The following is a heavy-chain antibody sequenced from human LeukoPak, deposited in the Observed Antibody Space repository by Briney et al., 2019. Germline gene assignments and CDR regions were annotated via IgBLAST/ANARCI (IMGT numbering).Heavy chain of an antibody. D-gene: IGHD3-3*01. Sequence: GGSLRLSCAACGFTFSSYGMQWVRQARGKGLEWGAFIRYEGSNKYYADSVKGRFTISRDNSKNTLYLQMNSLRAEDTAVYYCAKDPLYYDFWSGYSSHFDYWGQGTLVTVSS. CDR3: AKDPLYYDFWSGYSSHFDY. CDR2: IRYEGSNK. J-gene: IGHJ4*02. CDR1: GFTFSSYG. V-gene: IGHV3-30*02.